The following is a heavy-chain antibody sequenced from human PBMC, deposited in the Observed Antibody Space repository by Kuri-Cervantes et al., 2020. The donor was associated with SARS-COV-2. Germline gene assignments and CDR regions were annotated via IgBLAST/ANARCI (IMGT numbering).Heavy chain of an antibody. V-gene: IGHV4-38-2*02. CDR1: GYSISSGYY. CDR3: ARDFRPIVVVPAAENWFDP. D-gene: IGHD2-2*01. Sequence: ESLKISCNVSGYSISSGYYWGWIRQPPGKGLEWIGSIYYSGSTYYNPSLKSRVTISVDTSKNQFSLKLSSVTAADTAVYYCARDFRPIVVVPAAENWFDPWGQGTLVTVSS. CDR2: IYYSGST. J-gene: IGHJ5*02.